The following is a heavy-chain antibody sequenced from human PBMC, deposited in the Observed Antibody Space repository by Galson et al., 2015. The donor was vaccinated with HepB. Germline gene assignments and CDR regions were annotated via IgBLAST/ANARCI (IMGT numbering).Heavy chain of an antibody. J-gene: IGHJ4*02. V-gene: IGHV6-1*01. CDR1: GDSVSSNSAA. CDR2: TYYMAKWYY. Sequence: CAISGDSVSSNSAAWNWIRQSPSRGLEWLGRTYYMAKWYYDYATSVKSRRSISPDTSKNQFSLQLTAVTPEDTAVYYCARDLSTVWDYWGQGALVTVSS. D-gene: IGHD3-16*01. CDR3: ARDLSTVWDY.